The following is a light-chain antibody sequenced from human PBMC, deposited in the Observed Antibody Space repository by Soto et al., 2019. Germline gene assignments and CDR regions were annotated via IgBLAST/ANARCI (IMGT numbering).Light chain of an antibody. CDR1: QSVSRN. V-gene: IGKV3-15*01. J-gene: IGKJ5*01. Sequence: EIVMTQSPATLSVSPGERATLSCRASQSVSRNLAWYQQKPGQAPRLLIYGASTRATGIPARFSGSGSGTEFTLNISSLQSEDFAVYYCQQYNNWPITFGQGTRLEIK. CDR2: GAS. CDR3: QQYNNWPIT.